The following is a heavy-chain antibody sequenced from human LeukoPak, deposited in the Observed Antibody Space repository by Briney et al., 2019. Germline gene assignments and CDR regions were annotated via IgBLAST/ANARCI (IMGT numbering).Heavy chain of an antibody. CDR3: ARDLGHFWSGYYPRFIWDY. CDR2: ISAYNGNT. CDR1: GYTFTSYG. J-gene: IGHJ4*02. Sequence: GASVKVSCKASGYTFTSYGISWVRQAPGQGLEWMGWISAYNGNTNYAQKLQGRVTMTTDTSTSTAYMEPRSLRSDDTAVYYCARDLGHFWSGYYPRFIWDYWGQGTLVTVSS. D-gene: IGHD3-3*02. V-gene: IGHV1-18*01.